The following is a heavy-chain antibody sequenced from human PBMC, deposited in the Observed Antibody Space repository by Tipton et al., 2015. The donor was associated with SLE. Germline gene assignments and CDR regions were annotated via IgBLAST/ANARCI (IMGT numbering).Heavy chain of an antibody. V-gene: IGHV4-59*01. CDR2: IYYSGNT. CDR1: GGSISNYY. Sequence: LRLSCTVSGGSISNYYWSWIRQPPGKGLEWIGYIYYSGNTNYNPSLKSRVTISVDTSKNQFSLKLSSVTAADTAVYYCARDPGTVTPPDYWGQGTLVTVSS. CDR3: ARDPGTVTPPDY. J-gene: IGHJ4*02. D-gene: IGHD4-17*01.